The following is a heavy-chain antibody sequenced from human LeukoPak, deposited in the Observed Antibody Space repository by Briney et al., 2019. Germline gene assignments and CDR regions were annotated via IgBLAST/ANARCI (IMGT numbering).Heavy chain of an antibody. D-gene: IGHD6-13*01. CDR1: GFTFSSYG. J-gene: IGHJ5*02. V-gene: IGHV3-23*01. CDR2: ISGSGGST. Sequence: GRSLRLSCAASGFTFSSYGMHWVRQAPGKGLEWVSAISGSGGSTYYADSVKGRFTISRDNSKNTLYLQMNSLRAEDTAVYYCAKLPALSIAAASNWFDPWGQGTLVTVSS. CDR3: AKLPALSIAAASNWFDP.